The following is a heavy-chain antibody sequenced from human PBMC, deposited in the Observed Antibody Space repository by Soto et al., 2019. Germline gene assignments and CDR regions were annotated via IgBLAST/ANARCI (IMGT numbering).Heavy chain of an antibody. CDR3: ARIQMTTVPHRGGFDY. CDR2: INAGNGNT. D-gene: IGHD4-4*01. CDR1: GYTFTSYA. Sequence: ASVKVSCKASGYTFTSYAMHWVRQAPGQRLEWMGWINAGNGNTKYSQKFQGRVTITRDTSASTAYMELSSLRSEDTAVYYCARIQMTTVPHRGGFDYWGQGTLVTVSS. J-gene: IGHJ4*02. V-gene: IGHV1-3*01.